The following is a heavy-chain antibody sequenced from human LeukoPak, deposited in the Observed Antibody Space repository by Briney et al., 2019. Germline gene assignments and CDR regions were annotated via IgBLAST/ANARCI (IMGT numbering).Heavy chain of an antibody. J-gene: IGHJ6*02. CDR1: GFTVSSNY. CDR2: IYSGGST. D-gene: IGHD1-26*01. CDR3: AKWGGGSYYPGPYYYYYGMDV. Sequence: GGSLRLSCAASGFTVSSNYMSWVRQAPGKGLEWVSVIYSGGSTYYADSVKGRFTISRDNSKNTLYLQMNSLRAEDTAVYYCAKWGGGSYYPGPYYYYYGMDVWGQGTTVTVSS. V-gene: IGHV3-53*01.